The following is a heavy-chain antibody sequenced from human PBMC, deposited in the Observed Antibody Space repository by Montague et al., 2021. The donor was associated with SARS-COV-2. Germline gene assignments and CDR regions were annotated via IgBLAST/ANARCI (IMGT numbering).Heavy chain of an antibody. Sequence: SETLSLTCTVSGGSISSSSYYWAWIRQPPGQGLEFMGTIYYSGSTYYNPSLKGRASMSLDTTKNQFSLKLTSVTAADTAVHYCAREQWVEDGGGLDVWGQGTLVTVSS. CDR3: AREQWVEDGGGLDV. V-gene: IGHV4-39*07. D-gene: IGHD6-19*01. J-gene: IGHJ4*02. CDR1: GGSISSSSYY. CDR2: IYYSGST.